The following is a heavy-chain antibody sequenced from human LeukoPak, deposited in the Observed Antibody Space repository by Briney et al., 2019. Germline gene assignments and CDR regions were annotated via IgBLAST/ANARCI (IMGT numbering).Heavy chain of an antibody. V-gene: IGHV4-39*07. CDR1: AGSVSNSDFH. D-gene: IGHD3-10*01. CDR3: ARDSNRYGSGSYFLLDY. CDR2: VYYTGRT. J-gene: IGHJ4*02. Sequence: SETLSLTCTVSAGSVSNSDFHWGWVRQTPWRGLEWIGSVYYTGRTDYTPSFQSRVTVSVDTSKNQFSLRLRSVTAADTAFYHCARDSNRYGSGSYFLLDYWGQGILVTVSS.